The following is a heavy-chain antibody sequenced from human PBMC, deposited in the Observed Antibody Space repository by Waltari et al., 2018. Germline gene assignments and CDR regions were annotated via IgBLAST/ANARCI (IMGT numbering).Heavy chain of an antibody. J-gene: IGHJ3*02. CDR1: GFTMSSYF. CDR2: VWSDGNEK. CDR3: AKEQEAFDI. Sequence: QLQLVESGGGVVQPGKSLRLSCAASGFTMSSYFMHWVRQAPGKGLEWVAVVWSDGNEKYYGDSVKGRFTISRDKSKNIVYLQMNSLRAEDTAVYFCAKEQEAFDIWGQGTVVTVS. V-gene: IGHV3-33*03.